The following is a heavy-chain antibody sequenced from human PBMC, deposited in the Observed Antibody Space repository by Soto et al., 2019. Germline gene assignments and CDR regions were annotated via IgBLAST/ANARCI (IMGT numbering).Heavy chain of an antibody. D-gene: IGHD3-9*01. V-gene: IGHV1-18*01. J-gene: IGHJ5*02. Sequence: QVQLVQSGAEVKKPGASVKVSCKASGYTFTSYGISWVRQAPGQGLEWMGWISAYNGNTNYAQKLQGRVTMTTDTSTSTAYMELRSLRSDDTAVYYCAREVGGTYYDILTGYSGWFDPWGQGTLVTVSS. CDR2: ISAYNGNT. CDR1: GYTFTSYG. CDR3: AREVGGTYYDILTGYSGWFDP.